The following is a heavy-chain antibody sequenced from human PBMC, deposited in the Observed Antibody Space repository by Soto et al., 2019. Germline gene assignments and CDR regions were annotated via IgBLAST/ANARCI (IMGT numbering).Heavy chain of an antibody. CDR3: ARGGRYCSSTSCLRSDY. J-gene: IGHJ4*02. V-gene: IGHV4-34*01. D-gene: IGHD2-2*01. CDR1: GGSFSGYY. Sequence: SETLSLTCAVYGGSFSGYYWSWIRQPPGKGLEWIGEINHSGSTNYNPSIKSRVTISVDTSKNQFSLKLSSVTAADTAVYYCARGGRYCSSTSCLRSDYWGQGTLVTVSS. CDR2: INHSGST.